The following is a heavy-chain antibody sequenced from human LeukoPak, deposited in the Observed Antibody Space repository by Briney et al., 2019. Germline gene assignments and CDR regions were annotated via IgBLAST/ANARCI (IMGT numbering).Heavy chain of an antibody. D-gene: IGHD3-3*01. CDR3: AGILRFLEWFDMGV. CDR1: GGSISSSSYY. V-gene: IGHV4-39*01. Sequence: KPSETLSLTCTVSGGSISSSSYYWGWIRQPPGKGLEWIGSIYYSGSTYYNPSLKSRVTISVDTSKSQFSLKLSSVTAADTAVYYCAGILRFLEWFDMGVWGKGTTVTVSS. J-gene: IGHJ6*03. CDR2: IYYSGST.